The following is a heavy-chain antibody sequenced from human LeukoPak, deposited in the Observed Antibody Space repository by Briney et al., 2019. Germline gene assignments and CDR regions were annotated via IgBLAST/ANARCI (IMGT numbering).Heavy chain of an antibody. CDR2: IYYSGST. CDR3: ARGGGIYYDSSGYPSWDY. CDR1: GGSISSGDYY. D-gene: IGHD3-22*01. Sequence: SETLSLTCTVSGGSISSGDYYWSWIRQPPGKGPEWIGSIYYSGSTYYNPSLKSRVTISVDTSKNQFSLKLSSVTAADTAVYYCARGGGIYYDSSGYPSWDYWGQGTLVTVSS. V-gene: IGHV4-30-4*01. J-gene: IGHJ4*02.